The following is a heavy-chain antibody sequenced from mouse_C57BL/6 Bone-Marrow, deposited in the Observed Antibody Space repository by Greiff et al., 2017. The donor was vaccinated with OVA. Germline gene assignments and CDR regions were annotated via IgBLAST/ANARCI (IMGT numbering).Heavy chain of an antibody. CDR3: ARSGEYYDPYYYAMDY. Sequence: QVQLQQPGAELVMPGASVKLSCKASGYTFTSYWMHWVKQRPGQGLEWIGEIDPSDSYTNYNQKFKGKSTLTVDKSSITAYLQLSSLTSEDSAVYYCARSGEYYDPYYYAMDYWGQGTSVTVSS. CDR2: IDPSDSYT. D-gene: IGHD2-4*01. V-gene: IGHV1-69*01. J-gene: IGHJ4*01. CDR1: GYTFTSYW.